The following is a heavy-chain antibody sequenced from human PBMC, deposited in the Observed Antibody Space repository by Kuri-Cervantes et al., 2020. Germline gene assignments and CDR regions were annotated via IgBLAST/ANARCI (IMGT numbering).Heavy chain of an antibody. CDR3: AKNGGTGTAFYDY. CDR2: VDGTGRYT. D-gene: IGHD2/OR15-2a*01. Sequence: GGSLRLSCAASGFTFSTYAMTWVRQAPGKGLEWVSAVDGTGRYTYCVDSVRGRFTISRDNSKTTLYLQMSSLRAEDAAVYYCAKNGGTGTAFYDYWGQGALVTVSS. V-gene: IGHV3-23*01. CDR1: GFTFSTYA. J-gene: IGHJ4*02.